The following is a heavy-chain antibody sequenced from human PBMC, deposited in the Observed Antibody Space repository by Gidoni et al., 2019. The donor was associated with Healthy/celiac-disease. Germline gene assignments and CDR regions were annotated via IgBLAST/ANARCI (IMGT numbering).Heavy chain of an antibody. CDR2: IKSKTSGGTT. Sequence: EVQLVESGGGWVKPGGSLRLSCAASGLTFSNAWMSWVRQAPGKGLEWVGRIKSKTSGGTTDYAAPVKGRFTISSDDSKNTLYPQMNSLKTEDTAVYYCTTDLVVTLGMDVWGQGTTVTVSS. V-gene: IGHV3-15*01. J-gene: IGHJ6*02. CDR1: GLTFSNAW. CDR3: TTDLVVTLGMDV. D-gene: IGHD2-15*01.